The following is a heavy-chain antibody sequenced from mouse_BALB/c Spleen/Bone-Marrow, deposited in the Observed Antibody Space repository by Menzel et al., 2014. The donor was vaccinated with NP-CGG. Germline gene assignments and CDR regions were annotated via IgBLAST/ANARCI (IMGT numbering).Heavy chain of an antibody. V-gene: IGHV1-63*02. Sequence: QVQPKESGAELVRPGTSVKISSKASGYTFTNYWLGWVKQRPGHGLEWIGDIYPGGGYTNYNEKFKGKATLTADTSSSTAYMQLSSLTSEDSAVYFCARRGTGVDYWGQGTTLTVSS. J-gene: IGHJ2*01. CDR1: GYTFTNYW. D-gene: IGHD4-1*01. CDR2: IYPGGGYT. CDR3: ARRGTGVDY.